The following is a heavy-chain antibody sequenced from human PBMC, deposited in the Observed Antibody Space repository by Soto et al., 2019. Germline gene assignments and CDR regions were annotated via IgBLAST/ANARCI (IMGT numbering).Heavy chain of an antibody. D-gene: IGHD6-6*01. J-gene: IGHJ4*02. V-gene: IGHV3-21*01. CDR2: ISSSSSYI. Sequence: EVQLVESGGGLVKPGGSLRLSCAASGFTFSSYSMNWVRQAPGKGLEWVSSISSSSSYIYYADSVKGRFTISRDNAKNSLYLQMNSLRAEDTAVYYCARDLGYVSQLAFFDYWGQGTLVTFSA. CDR1: GFTFSSYS. CDR3: ARDLGYVSQLAFFDY.